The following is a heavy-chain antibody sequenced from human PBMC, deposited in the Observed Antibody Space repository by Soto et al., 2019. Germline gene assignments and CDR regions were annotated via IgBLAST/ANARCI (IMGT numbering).Heavy chain of an antibody. CDR1: GFTFSSYA. V-gene: IGHV3-23*01. CDR2: ISGRGGST. CDR3: AKDIRTLRTGDYAMDV. Sequence: GGSLRLSCAASGFTFSSYAMSWVRQAPGKGLEWVSAISGRGGSTYYADYVKGRFTISRDNSKNTLYLQMNSLRLEDTVVYYCAKDIRTLRTGDYAMDVWGLGTSVTVSS. J-gene: IGHJ6*02. D-gene: IGHD3-9*01.